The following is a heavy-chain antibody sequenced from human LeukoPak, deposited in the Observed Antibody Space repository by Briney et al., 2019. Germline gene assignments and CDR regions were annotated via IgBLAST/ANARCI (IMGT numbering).Heavy chain of an antibody. CDR1: GFTFSSYE. Sequence: GGALRLSCAASGFTFSSYEMNWVRQAPGRGGEGVSYISSSGSTIYYADSVKGRFTISRDNAKNSLYVKMNSLRAEDTAVYYCAKIAAPGTYFDYWGQGTLVTVSS. D-gene: IGHD6-13*01. CDR2: ISSSGSTI. CDR3: AKIAAPGTYFDY. J-gene: IGHJ4*02. V-gene: IGHV3-48*03.